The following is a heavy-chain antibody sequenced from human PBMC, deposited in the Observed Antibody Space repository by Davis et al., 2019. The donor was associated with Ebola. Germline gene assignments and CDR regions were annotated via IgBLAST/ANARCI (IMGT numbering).Heavy chain of an antibody. Sequence: GGSLRLSCAASGFTFSSYAMTWARQVPGKGLEWVSAVTSSGGGTYYADSVKGRFTISRDNSKNTLFLQLNSLGVEDTAVYYCAKGGSGWPSDYSYGMGVWGKGTTVTVSS. CDR2: VTSSGGGT. D-gene: IGHD6-19*01. J-gene: IGHJ6*04. CDR1: GFTFSSYA. V-gene: IGHV3-23*01. CDR3: AKGGSGWPSDYSYGMGV.